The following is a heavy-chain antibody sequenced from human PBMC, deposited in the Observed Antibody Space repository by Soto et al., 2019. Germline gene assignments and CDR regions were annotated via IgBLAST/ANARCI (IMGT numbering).Heavy chain of an antibody. D-gene: IGHD6-19*01. CDR3: ARRTKLGTAWYPDC. J-gene: IGHJ4*02. V-gene: IGHV4-59*08. CDR1: GGSISGYS. CDR2: IHYTGGT. Sequence: QVHLQESGPGLVKPSETLSLTCAVSGGSISGYSWSWIRQPPGKGLEWIGNIHYTGGTNYNPSLRSRLTIPLDTSKIQISLKQHSVTAADTAIYHCARRTKLGTAWYPDCWGQGTLVTVCS.